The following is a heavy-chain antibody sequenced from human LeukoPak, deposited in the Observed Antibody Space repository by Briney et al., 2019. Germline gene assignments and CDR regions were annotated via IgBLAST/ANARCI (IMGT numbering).Heavy chain of an antibody. V-gene: IGHV1-8*03. J-gene: IGHJ6*03. D-gene: IGHD2-2*01. Sequence: SVTVSRKASVYTFTSYDIHWVRQATARGLEWMVWKNHNRGNTGYAQKFRGRVTITRNTSISTAYMELSSLRSEDTAVYYCAGGTSSWTVYYYYYMDVWGKGTTVTVSS. CDR2: KNHNRGNT. CDR3: AGGTSSWTVYYYYYMDV. CDR1: VYTFTSYD.